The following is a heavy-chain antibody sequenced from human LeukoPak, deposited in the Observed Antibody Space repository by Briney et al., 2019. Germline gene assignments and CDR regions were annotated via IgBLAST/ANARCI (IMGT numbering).Heavy chain of an antibody. Sequence: GGSLRLSCAASGFTFSSNYMSWVRQAPGKGLEWVSVIYSGGSTYYADSVTGRFTISRDNSKNTLYLQMNSLRAEDTAVYYCARVRMVRGYPVLDAFDIWGQGTMVTVSS. CDR2: IYSGGST. D-gene: IGHD3-10*01. V-gene: IGHV3-66*01. CDR3: ARVRMVRGYPVLDAFDI. J-gene: IGHJ3*02. CDR1: GFTFSSNY.